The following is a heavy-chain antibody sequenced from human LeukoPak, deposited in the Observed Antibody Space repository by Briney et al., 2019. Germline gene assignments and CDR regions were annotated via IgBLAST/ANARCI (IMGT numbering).Heavy chain of an antibody. D-gene: IGHD2-8*02. J-gene: IGHJ4*02. V-gene: IGHV3-49*04. CDR3: TRILLDHLVFGH. CDR2: IRINGYGGTT. CDR1: GFTLGDYG. Sequence: PGGSLRLSCTASGFTLGDYGMSWVRQAPGKGLEWVGFIRINGYGGTTEYAASVKGRFTISRDDSKSIAYLQMNSLKSEDTAVYYCTRILLDHLVFGHWGQGTLVTVSS.